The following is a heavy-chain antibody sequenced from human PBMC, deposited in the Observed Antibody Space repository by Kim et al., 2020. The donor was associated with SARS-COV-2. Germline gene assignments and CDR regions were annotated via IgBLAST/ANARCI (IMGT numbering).Heavy chain of an antibody. CDR3: ARDPIPSSGSYYIRWEYSYYYYGMDV. CDR1: GYTFTSYG. D-gene: IGHD3-10*01. J-gene: IGHJ6*02. V-gene: IGHV1-18*04. Sequence: ASVKVSCKASGYTFTSYGISRVRQAPGQGLEWMGWISAYNGNTNYAQKLQGRVTMTTDTSTSTAYMELRSLRSDDTAVYYCARDPIPSSGSYYIRWEYSYYYYGMDVWGQGTTVTVSS. CDR2: ISAYNGNT.